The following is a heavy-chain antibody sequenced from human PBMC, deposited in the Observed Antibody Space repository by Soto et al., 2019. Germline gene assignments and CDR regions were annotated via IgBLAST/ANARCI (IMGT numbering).Heavy chain of an antibody. D-gene: IGHD2-15*01. Sequence: LSLSCTASGFTFGDYAMSWVRQAPGKGLEWVGFIRSKAYGGTTEYAASVKGRFTISRDDSKSIAYLQMNSLKTEDTAVYYCTRDHRDKTPQYWGQGTLVTVSS. J-gene: IGHJ4*02. CDR2: IRSKAYGGTT. V-gene: IGHV3-49*04. CDR1: GFTFGDYA. CDR3: TRDHRDKTPQY.